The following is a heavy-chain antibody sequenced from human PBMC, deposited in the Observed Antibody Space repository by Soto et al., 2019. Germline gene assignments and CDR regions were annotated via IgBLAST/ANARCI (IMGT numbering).Heavy chain of an antibody. CDR1: GGSISSYY. CDR3: ARLMYYYDSSGYNTPHAFDI. CDR2: IYYSGST. J-gene: IGHJ3*02. Sequence: ASETLSLTCTVSGGSISSYYWSWIRQPPGKGLEWIGYIYYSGSTNYNPSLKSRVTISVDTSKNQFSLKLSSVTAADTAVYYCARLMYYYDSSGYNTPHAFDIWGQGTMVT. D-gene: IGHD3-22*01. V-gene: IGHV4-59*08.